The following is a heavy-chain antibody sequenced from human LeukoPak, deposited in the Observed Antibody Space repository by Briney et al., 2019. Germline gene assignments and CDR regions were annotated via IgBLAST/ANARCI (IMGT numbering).Heavy chain of an antibody. CDR1: SGSFSGYY. D-gene: IGHD3-10*01. J-gene: IGHJ4*02. CDR3: AGDGSGSYGPKPIDY. V-gene: IGHV4-34*01. Sequence: PSETLSLTCAVYSGSFSGYYWSWIRQPPGKGLEWIGEIDHSGSTNYNPSLKSRLTISLDTSKNQFSLKLSSVTAADTAVYYCAGDGSGSYGPKPIDYWGQGTLVTVSS. CDR2: IDHSGST.